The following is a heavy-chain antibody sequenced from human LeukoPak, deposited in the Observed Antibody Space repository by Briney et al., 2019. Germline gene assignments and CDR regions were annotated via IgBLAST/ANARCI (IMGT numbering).Heavy chain of an antibody. CDR1: GGSIRSSSYY. CDR3: ARDTYDSNRAFDY. CDR2: IYYSGST. V-gene: IGHV4-39*07. J-gene: IGHJ4*02. Sequence: SETLSLTCTVSGGSIRSSSYYWGWIRQPPGKGLEWIGSIYYSGSTYYNASLKSRGTISVDTSKNQFSLKLSSVTAADTAVYYCARDTYDSNRAFDYWGQGTLATVSS. D-gene: IGHD3-22*01.